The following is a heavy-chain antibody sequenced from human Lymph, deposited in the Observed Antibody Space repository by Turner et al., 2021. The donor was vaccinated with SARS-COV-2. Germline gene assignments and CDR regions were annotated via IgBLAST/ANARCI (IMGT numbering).Heavy chain of an antibody. J-gene: IGHJ4*02. CDR2: IYSSGST. CDR1: GGSVTSSSYY. CDR3: ARQGWLRGYFDY. D-gene: IGHD5-18*01. Sequence: QVQLQESGPGLVKPSETLSLTCTVSGGSVTSSSYYWGWIRKPPGKGLEWIGNIYSSGSTYYNPSLKSRVTISVDTAKNQFSLKLSSVPAADTAVYYCARQGWLRGYFDYWSQGTLVTVSS. V-gene: IGHV4-39*01.